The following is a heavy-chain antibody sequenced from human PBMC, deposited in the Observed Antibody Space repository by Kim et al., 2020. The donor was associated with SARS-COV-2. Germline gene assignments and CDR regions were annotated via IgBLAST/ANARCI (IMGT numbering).Heavy chain of an antibody. D-gene: IGHD3-10*01. CDR1: GFTFSSYE. Sequence: GGSLRLSCAASGFTFSSYEMNWVRQAPGKGLEWVSYISSSGSTIYYADSVKGRFTISRDNAKNSLYLQMNSLRAEDTAVYYCASGMVRGSFDPWGQGTLVTVSS. J-gene: IGHJ5*02. V-gene: IGHV3-48*03. CDR3: ASGMVRGSFDP. CDR2: ISSSGSTI.